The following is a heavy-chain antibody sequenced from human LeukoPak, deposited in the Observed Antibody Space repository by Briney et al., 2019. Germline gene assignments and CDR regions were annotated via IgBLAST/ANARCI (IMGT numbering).Heavy chain of an antibody. D-gene: IGHD4/OR15-4a*01. Sequence: SETLSLTCTVSGGSISSYYWSWIRQPPGKGLEWIGYIYTSGSTNYNPSLKSRVTISVDTSKNQFSLKLSSVTAADTAVYYCARHLTISHYYYYMDVWGKGTTVTVSS. CDR3: ARHLTISHYYYYMDV. CDR2: IYTSGST. V-gene: IGHV4-4*09. J-gene: IGHJ6*03. CDR1: GGSISSYY.